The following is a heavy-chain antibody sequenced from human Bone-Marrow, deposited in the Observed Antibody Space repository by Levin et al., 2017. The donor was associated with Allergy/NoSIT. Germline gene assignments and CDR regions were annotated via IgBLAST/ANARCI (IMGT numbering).Heavy chain of an antibody. Sequence: MTSETLSLTCAVSGLFINRGYFWAWIRQPPGQGLEWIGSVYHSGTTYYNPSLKSRLTISVDTSKNQFSLKLSSVTAADTAVYYCARDQAKNYDVWSGYENWLAPWGQGILVTVSS. CDR3: ARDQAKNYDVWSGYENWLAP. D-gene: IGHD3-3*01. J-gene: IGHJ5*02. V-gene: IGHV4-38-2*02. CDR2: VYHSGTT. CDR1: GLFINRGYF.